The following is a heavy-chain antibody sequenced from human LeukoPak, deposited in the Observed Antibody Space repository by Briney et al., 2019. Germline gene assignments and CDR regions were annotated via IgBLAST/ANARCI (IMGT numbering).Heavy chain of an antibody. CDR1: GGTFSSYA. V-gene: IGHV1-69*13. CDR2: IIPIFGTA. CDR3: AKSGYSSGWYEFNWFDP. J-gene: IGHJ5*02. Sequence: SVKVSCKASGGTFSSYAISWMRQAPGQGLEWMGGIIPIFGTANYAQKFQGRVTITADESTSTAYMELSSLRSEDTAVYYCAKSGYSSGWYEFNWFDPWGQGTLVTVSS. D-gene: IGHD6-19*01.